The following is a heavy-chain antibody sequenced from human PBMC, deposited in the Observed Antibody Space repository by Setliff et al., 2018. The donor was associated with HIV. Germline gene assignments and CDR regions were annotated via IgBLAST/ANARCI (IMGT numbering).Heavy chain of an antibody. V-gene: IGHV4-61*08. CDR3: AREWLQHTGDDAFDV. J-gene: IGHJ3*01. Sequence: SETLSLTCSVFRGSLSSGGYYWSWIRQHPGKGLEWIGYSYHSGTTYHNPSLKSRVTTSVDTSKNQFSLKLTSVTAADTAVYYCAREWLQHTGDDAFDVWGQGTMVTVSS. CDR2: SYHSGTT. CDR1: RGSLSSGGYY. D-gene: IGHD5-12*01.